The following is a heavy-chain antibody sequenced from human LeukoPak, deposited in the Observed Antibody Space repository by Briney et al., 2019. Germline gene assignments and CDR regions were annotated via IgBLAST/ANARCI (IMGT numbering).Heavy chain of an antibody. J-gene: IGHJ4*02. Sequence: GRSLRLSCAASGFTFSSYAMHWVRQAPGKGLEWVAFISSDGINKYYADSVKGRFTISRDNSKNTLYLQMNSLRAEDTAVYYCARGGGNYYETIEYWGQGTLVTVSS. V-gene: IGHV3-30*04. D-gene: IGHD1-26*01. CDR2: ISSDGINK. CDR3: ARGGGNYYETIEY. CDR1: GFTFSSYA.